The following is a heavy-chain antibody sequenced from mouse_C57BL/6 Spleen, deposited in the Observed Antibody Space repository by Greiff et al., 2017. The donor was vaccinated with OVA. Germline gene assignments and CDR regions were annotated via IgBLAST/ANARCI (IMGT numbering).Heavy chain of an antibody. V-gene: IGHV1-64*01. CDR3: ARSNYDYQFAY. CDR1: GYTFTSYW. J-gene: IGHJ3*01. D-gene: IGHD2-4*01. Sequence: QVQLQQPGAELVKPGASVKLSCKASGYTFTSYWMHWVKQRPGQGLEWIGMIHPNSGSTNYNEKFKSKATLTVDKSSSTAYMQLSSLTSEDSAVYYCARSNYDYQFAYCGQGTLVTVSA. CDR2: IHPNSGST.